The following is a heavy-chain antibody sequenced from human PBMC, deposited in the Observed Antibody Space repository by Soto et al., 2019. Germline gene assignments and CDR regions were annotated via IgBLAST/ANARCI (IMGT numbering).Heavy chain of an antibody. CDR2: IRPGGDST. CDR3: TTHEYGAPWAGGFDS. Sequence: PGGSRRLSCAASGFRFRTRAMSWVRQAPGKGLEWVASIRPGGDSTYYADSVKGRFAVSRDNSNVTLYLQMDSVRAGAMAIYYFTTHEYGAPWAGGFDSWGQGTLVTVSS. D-gene: IGHD1-26*01. V-gene: IGHV3-23*01. CDR1: GFRFRTRA. J-gene: IGHJ5*01.